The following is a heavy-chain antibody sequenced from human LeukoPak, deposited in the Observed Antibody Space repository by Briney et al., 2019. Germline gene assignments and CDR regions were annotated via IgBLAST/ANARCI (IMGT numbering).Heavy chain of an antibody. V-gene: IGHV3-53*01. CDR2: IYSGGST. CDR1: GFAVSRSY. J-gene: IGHJ4*02. Sequence: PGGSLGLSCAASGFAVSRSYMNWVRQAPGKGLEWVSVIYSGGSTYYADSVKGRFTISRDNSKNTLYLQMNSLRAEDTAVYYCARQANYYDSSGYLDYWGQGTLVTVSS. CDR3: ARQANYYDSSGYLDY. D-gene: IGHD3-22*01.